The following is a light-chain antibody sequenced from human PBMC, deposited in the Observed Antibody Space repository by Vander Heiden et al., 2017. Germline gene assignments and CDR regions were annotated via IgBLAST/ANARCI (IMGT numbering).Light chain of an antibody. CDR1: ESITTW. CDR3: QQDNAYPLT. CDR2: QAS. V-gene: IGKV1-5*03. Sequence: IHMAQTPSTLSGSVGDRVTLTCRASESITTWLAWYQQRPGKVPKLLIYQASGLESGVSSRFSGSGSGTEFTLTISNLQPDDSATYYCQQDNAYPLTFGGGTKVEIE. J-gene: IGKJ4*01.